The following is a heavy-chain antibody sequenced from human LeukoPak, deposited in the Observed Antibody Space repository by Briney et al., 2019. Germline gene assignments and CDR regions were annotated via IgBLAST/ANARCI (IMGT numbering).Heavy chain of an antibody. CDR1: GYTFSSYE. D-gene: IGHD6-19*01. CDR3: ARWYSSGWHGYYYYYYYMDV. Sequence: GGSLRLSCAASGYTFSSYEMNWVRQAPGKGLEWVSGINWNGGSTGYADSVKGRFTISRDNAKNSLYLQMNSLRAEDTALYYCARWYSSGWHGYYYYYYYMDVWGKGTTVTVSS. CDR2: INWNGGST. V-gene: IGHV3-20*04. J-gene: IGHJ6*03.